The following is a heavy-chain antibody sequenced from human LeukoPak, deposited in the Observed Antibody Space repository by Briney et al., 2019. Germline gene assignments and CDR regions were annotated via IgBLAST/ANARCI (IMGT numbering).Heavy chain of an antibody. Sequence: PSETLSLTCTVSGGSISGYYWSWIRQPAGKGLEWIGRIYSGGSTDYNPSLKSRLTMSLDTSKNRFSLKLTSVTAADTAVYYCARDTVFIPFGGVIWFDPWGQGTLVTVSS. V-gene: IGHV4-4*07. CDR2: IYSGGST. CDR3: ARDTVFIPFGGVIWFDP. D-gene: IGHD3-16*01. J-gene: IGHJ5*02. CDR1: GGSISGYY.